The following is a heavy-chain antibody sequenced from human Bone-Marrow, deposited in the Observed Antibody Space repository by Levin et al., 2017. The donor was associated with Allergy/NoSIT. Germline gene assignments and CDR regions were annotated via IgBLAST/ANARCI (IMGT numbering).Heavy chain of an antibody. CDR1: GFTFSSYG. V-gene: IGHV3-30*03. J-gene: IGHJ3*02. CDR3: ARLRVGANAFDI. CDR2: ISYDGSNK. D-gene: IGHD4-17*01. Sequence: GESLKISCAASGFTFSSYGMHWVRQAPGKGLEWVAVISYDGSNKYYADSVKGRFTISRDNSKNTLYLQMNSLRAEDTAVYYCARLRVGANAFDIWGQGTMVTVSS.